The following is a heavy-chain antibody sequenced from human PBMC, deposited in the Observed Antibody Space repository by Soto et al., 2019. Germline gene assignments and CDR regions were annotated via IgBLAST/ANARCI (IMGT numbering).Heavy chain of an antibody. Sequence: GGALRLSCADSGFTFSSDSMNWVRQAPGKGLEWVSSISSSSSYIYYADSVKGRFTISRDNAKNSLYLQMNSLRAEDTAVYYCARGTLTGSKGATSAFDIWGQGTMVTVSS. D-gene: IGHD1-26*01. CDR1: GFTFSSDS. CDR2: ISSSSSYI. CDR3: ARGTLTGSKGATSAFDI. V-gene: IGHV3-21*01. J-gene: IGHJ3*02.